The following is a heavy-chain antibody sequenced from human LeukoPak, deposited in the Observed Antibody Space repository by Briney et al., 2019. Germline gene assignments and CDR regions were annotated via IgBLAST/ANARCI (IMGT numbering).Heavy chain of an antibody. CDR2: IYYSGST. J-gene: IGHJ5*02. D-gene: IGHD3-3*01. CDR1: GGSISSYY. V-gene: IGHV4-59*12. Sequence: SETLSLTCTVSGGSISSYYWSWIRQPPGKGLEWIGYIYYSGSTNYNPSLKSRVTISVDTSKNQFSLKLSSVTAADTAVYYCARGKRRAIFGVVRNWFDPWGQGTLVTVSS. CDR3: ARGKRRAIFGVVRNWFDP.